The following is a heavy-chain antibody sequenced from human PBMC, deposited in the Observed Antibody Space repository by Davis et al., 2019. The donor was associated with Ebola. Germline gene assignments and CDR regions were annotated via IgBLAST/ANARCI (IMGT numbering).Heavy chain of an antibody. V-gene: IGHV4-34*01. D-gene: IGHD6-19*01. CDR2: INHGGST. Sequence: GSLRLSCAVYGGSFSAYYWSWIRQPPGKGLEWIGEINHGGSTNYNPSLKSRVTISVDTSKNQFSLKVSSVTAADTAVYYCARVTVEQWLPGGYFDYWGRGNLVTVSS. CDR3: ARVTVEQWLPGGYFDY. CDR1: GGSFSAYY. J-gene: IGHJ4*02.